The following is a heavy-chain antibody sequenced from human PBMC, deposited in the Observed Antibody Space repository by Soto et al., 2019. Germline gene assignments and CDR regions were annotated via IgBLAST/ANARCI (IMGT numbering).Heavy chain of an antibody. Sequence: GASVKVSCTDSGYTLTVYYMHWVRQAPGQGLEWMGWINPNGGGTNYAQKFQGWVTMTRDTSISTAYMELSRLRSDDTAVYYCARSGMLTAAEVHFDYWGQGTLVTVSS. V-gene: IGHV1-2*04. CDR3: ARSGMLTAAEVHFDY. CDR1: GYTLTVYY. D-gene: IGHD6-13*01. J-gene: IGHJ4*02. CDR2: INPNGGGT.